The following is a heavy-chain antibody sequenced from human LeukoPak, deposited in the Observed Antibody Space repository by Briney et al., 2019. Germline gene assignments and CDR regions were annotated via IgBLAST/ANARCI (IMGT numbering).Heavy chain of an antibody. Sequence: GGSLRLSCAASGFAFSNYWMNWVRQAPGKGLEWVANIKQDGSERYYVDSVKGRFTISRDNAKNSLHIEMNSLRAEDTAVYYCAKPITISGATDGFDIWGQGAKVTVPS. CDR3: AKPITISGATDGFDI. CDR2: IKQDGSER. V-gene: IGHV3-7*01. J-gene: IGHJ3*02. CDR1: GFAFSNYW. D-gene: IGHD3-3*01.